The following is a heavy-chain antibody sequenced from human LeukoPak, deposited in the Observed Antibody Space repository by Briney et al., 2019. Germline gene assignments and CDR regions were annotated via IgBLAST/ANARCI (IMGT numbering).Heavy chain of an antibody. CDR3: ARGITGRNDY. D-gene: IGHD1-26*01. Sequence: SHTLSLTCALSADTVSSKSAAWNWVRQSPSRRLQWLGRTYYRSKWYNEYADSVKSRITINPDTSKNQFSLHLNSVTPEDTAVYYCARGITGRNDYWGQGTLVTVSS. J-gene: IGHJ4*02. V-gene: IGHV6-1*01. CDR1: ADTVSSKSAA. CDR2: TYYRSKWYN.